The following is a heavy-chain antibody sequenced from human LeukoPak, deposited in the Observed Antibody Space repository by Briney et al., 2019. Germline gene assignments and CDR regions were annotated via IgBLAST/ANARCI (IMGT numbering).Heavy chain of an antibody. CDR1: GFTFSSYS. CDR3: ARAPVDFWSGYYLSPYYYYGMDV. D-gene: IGHD3-3*01. CDR2: ISSSSSYI. V-gene: IGHV3-21*01. Sequence: PGGSLRLSCAASGFTFSSYSMNWVRQAPGKGLEWVSSISSSSSYIYYADSVKGRFTTSRDNAKNSLYLQVNSLRAEDTAVYYCARAPVDFWSGYYLSPYYYYGMDVWGQGTTVTVSS. J-gene: IGHJ6*02.